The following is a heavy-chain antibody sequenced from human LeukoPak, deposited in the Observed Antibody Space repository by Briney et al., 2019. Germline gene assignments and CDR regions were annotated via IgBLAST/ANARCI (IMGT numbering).Heavy chain of an antibody. CDR2: INPNSGGT. D-gene: IGHD1-1*01. CDR1: GYTFTGYY. CDR3: VTGGAGTAGTTVDY. Sequence: GASVKVSCKASGYTFTGYYMHWVRQAPGQGLEWMGWINPNSGGTNYAQKFQGRVTLTRDTSISTAHMELSSLTSDDTAVYYCVTGGAGTAGTTVDYWGQGTLVTVSS. J-gene: IGHJ4*02. V-gene: IGHV1-2*02.